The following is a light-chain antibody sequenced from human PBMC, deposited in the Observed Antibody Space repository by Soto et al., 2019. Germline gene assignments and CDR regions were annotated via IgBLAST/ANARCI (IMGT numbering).Light chain of an antibody. CDR1: QSVSSN. V-gene: IGKV3-15*01. CDR3: RQYNNWPLT. J-gene: IGKJ1*01. CDR2: GAS. Sequence: EIVMTQSPATLSVSPGERATLSCRASQSVSSNLAWYQQKPGQAPRLLIYGASTRATGIPARFSGSGSGTEFILTISSLQSEDFAVYYCRQYNNWPLTFGQGTKVDIK.